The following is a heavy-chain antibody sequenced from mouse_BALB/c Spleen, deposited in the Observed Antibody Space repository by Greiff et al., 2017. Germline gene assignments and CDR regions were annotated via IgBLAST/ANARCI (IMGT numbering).Heavy chain of an antibody. CDR2: IYPGDGDT. V-gene: IGHV1-80*01. J-gene: IGHJ3*01. Sequence: QVQLQQSGAELVRPGSSVKISCKASGYAFSSYWMNWVKQRPGQGLEWIGQIYPGDGDTNYNGKFKGKATLTADKSSSTAYMQLSSLTSEDSAVYFCARWGGNYVPFAYWGQGTLVTVSA. D-gene: IGHD2-1*01. CDR1: GYAFSSYW. CDR3: ARWGGNYVPFAY.